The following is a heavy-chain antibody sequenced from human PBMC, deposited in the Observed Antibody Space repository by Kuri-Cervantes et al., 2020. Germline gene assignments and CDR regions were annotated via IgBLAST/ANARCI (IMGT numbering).Heavy chain of an antibody. J-gene: IGHJ4*02. Sequence: GGSLRLSCAASGFTFRNYGMDWVRQAPGKGLEWVAVIWYDGSNKYYADSVKGRFTISRDNAKNSLYLQMNSLRAEDTALYYCAKEGYYYDSSGYYYGNYWGQGTLVTVSS. D-gene: IGHD3-22*01. V-gene: IGHV3-33*03. CDR1: GFTFRNYG. CDR3: AKEGYYYDSSGYYYGNY. CDR2: IWYDGSNK.